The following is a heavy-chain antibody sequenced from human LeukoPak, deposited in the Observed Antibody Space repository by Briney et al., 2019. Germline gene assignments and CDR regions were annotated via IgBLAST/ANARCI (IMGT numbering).Heavy chain of an antibody. V-gene: IGHV4-34*01. J-gene: IGHJ2*01. D-gene: IGHD3-16*01. CDR3: ARVGADWYFDL. CDR1: GGSFSGYY. CDR2: INHSGST. Sequence: SETLSLTCAVYGGSFSGYYWSWIRQPPGKGLEWIGEINHSGSTNYNPSLKSRVTISVDTTKNQFSLKLSSVTAAATAVYYCARVGADWYFDLWGRGTLVTVSS.